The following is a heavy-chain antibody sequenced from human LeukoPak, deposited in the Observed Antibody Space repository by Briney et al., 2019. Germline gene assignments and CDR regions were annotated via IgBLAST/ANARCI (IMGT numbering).Heavy chain of an antibody. CDR3: ARDKYQLPGVYYGMDV. J-gene: IGHJ6*02. D-gene: IGHD2-2*01. CDR2: ISSSSSYI. Sequence: GGSLRLSCAASGFTFSSYRMNWVRQAPGKGLEWVSSISSSSSYIYYADSVKGRFTISRDNAKNSLYLQMNSLRAEDTAVYYCARDKYQLPGVYYGMDVWGQGTTVTVSS. V-gene: IGHV3-21*01. CDR1: GFTFSSYR.